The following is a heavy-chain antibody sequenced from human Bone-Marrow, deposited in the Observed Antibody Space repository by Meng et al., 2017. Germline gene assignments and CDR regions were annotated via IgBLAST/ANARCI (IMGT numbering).Heavy chain of an antibody. D-gene: IGHD3-22*01. CDR2: IIPIFGTA. CDR1: GGTFSSYA. V-gene: IGHV1-69*13. J-gene: IGHJ6*02. Sequence: SVKVSCKASGGTFSSYAISWVRQAPGQGLEWMGGIIPIFGTANYAQKFQGRVTITADESTSTAYMELSSLRSEDTAVYYCARTYYYDSSGYPVRYYYGMDVWGQGTTVTVSS. CDR3: ARTYYYDSSGYPVRYYYGMDV.